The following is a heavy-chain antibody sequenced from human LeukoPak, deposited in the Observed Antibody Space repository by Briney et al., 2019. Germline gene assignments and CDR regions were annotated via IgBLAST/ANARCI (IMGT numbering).Heavy chain of an antibody. CDR1: GFTFRTYS. CDR3: AKISSGLGFDY. CDR2: ISSSGDYI. D-gene: IGHD3-22*01. J-gene: IGHJ4*02. V-gene: IGHV3-21*01. Sequence: GGSLRLSCAASGFTFRTYSICWVRQAPGKGLEWVSSISSSGDYIYYADSVKGRFTISRDNSKSTLYLQMNSLRAEDTAVYYCAKISSGLGFDYWGQGTLVTVSS.